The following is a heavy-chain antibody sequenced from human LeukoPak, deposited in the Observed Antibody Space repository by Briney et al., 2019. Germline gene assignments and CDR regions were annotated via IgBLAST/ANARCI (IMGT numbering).Heavy chain of an antibody. J-gene: IGHJ4*02. V-gene: IGHV3-30*03. CDR1: GFTFSSYG. D-gene: IGHD4-17*01. CDR2: ISYDGSNK. Sequence: GGSLRLSCAASGFTFSSYGMHWVRQAPGKGLEWVAVISYDGSNKYYADSVKGRFTISRDNAKNSLYLQMNSLRAEDTAVYYCAREVETTVTVPMDYWGQGTLVTVSS. CDR3: AREVETTVTVPMDY.